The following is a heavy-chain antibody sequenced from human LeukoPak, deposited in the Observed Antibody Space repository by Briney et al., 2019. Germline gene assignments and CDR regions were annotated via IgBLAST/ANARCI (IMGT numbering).Heavy chain of an antibody. D-gene: IGHD3-3*01. Sequence: GGSLRLSCAASGFTFSSYAMHWVRQAPGKGLEYVSAISSNGGSTYYANSVKGRFTIPRDNSKNTLYLQMGSLRAEDMAVYYCARAYDFWSGQIRRYYYYYYGMDVWGQGTTVTVSS. CDR2: ISSNGGST. J-gene: IGHJ6*02. CDR3: ARAYDFWSGQIRRYYYYYYGMDV. CDR1: GFTFSSYA. V-gene: IGHV3-64*01.